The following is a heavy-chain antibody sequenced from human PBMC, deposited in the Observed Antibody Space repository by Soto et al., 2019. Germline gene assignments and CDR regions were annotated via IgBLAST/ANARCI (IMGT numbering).Heavy chain of an antibody. CDR3: ARLPSQSGSGYSGGDY. V-gene: IGHV1-69*01. Sequence: QVQLVQSGAEVKKPGSSVKVSCKASGGTFSSYAISWVRQAPGQGLEWMGGIIPIFGTANYAQKFQGRVTITADESTSTAYMELSSLRSEDTDVYYCARLPSQSGSGYSGGDYWGQGTLVTVSS. J-gene: IGHJ4*02. CDR2: IIPIFGTA. D-gene: IGHD3-3*01. CDR1: GGTFSSYA.